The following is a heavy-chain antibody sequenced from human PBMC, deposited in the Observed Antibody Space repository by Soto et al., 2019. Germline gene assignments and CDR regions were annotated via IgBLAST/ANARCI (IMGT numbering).Heavy chain of an antibody. CDR2: INHSGST. CDR3: ARGCSDILTGYHRRRPADWFDP. J-gene: IGHJ5*02. D-gene: IGHD3-9*01. V-gene: IGHV4-34*01. Sequence: QVQLQQWGAGLLKPSETLSLTCAVYGGSFSGYYWSWIRQPPGKGLEWIGEINHSGSTNYNPSLKSRVTISVDTSENQFSLKLSSVTAADTAVYYCARGCSDILTGYHRRRPADWFDPWGQGTLVTVSS. CDR1: GGSFSGYY.